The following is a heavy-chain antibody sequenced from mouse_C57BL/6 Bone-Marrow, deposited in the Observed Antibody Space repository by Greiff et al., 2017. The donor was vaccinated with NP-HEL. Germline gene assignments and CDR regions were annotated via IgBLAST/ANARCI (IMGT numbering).Heavy chain of an antibody. V-gene: IGHV1-81*01. CDR2: IYPRSGNT. CDR3: ARDDGPYMDY. Sequence: VKLMESGAELARPGASVKLSCKASGYTFTSYGISWVKQRTGQGLEWIGEIYPRSGNTYYNEKFKGKATLTADKSSSTAYMELRSLTSEDSAVYFCARDDGPYMDYWGQGTSVTVSS. CDR1: GYTFTSYG. D-gene: IGHD2-3*01. J-gene: IGHJ4*01.